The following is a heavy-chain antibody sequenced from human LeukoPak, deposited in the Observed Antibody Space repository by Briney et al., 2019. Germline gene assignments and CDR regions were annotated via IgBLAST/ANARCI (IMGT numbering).Heavy chain of an antibody. J-gene: IGHJ3*02. CDR3: ARGVGAKAAFDI. CDR1: GGSISTYY. CDR2: IYYSGST. D-gene: IGHD1-26*01. Sequence: SETQSLTCTVSGGSISTYYWSWVRQPPGKGLEWIGYIYYSGSTNYNPSLKSRLSISVDTSKNQFSLKLTSVTAADTAVYYCARGVGAKAAFDIWGQGTMVTVSS. V-gene: IGHV4-59*01.